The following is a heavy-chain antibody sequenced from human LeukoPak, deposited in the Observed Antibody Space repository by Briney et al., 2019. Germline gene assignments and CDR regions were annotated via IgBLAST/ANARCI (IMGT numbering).Heavy chain of an antibody. CDR1: GFTFSSYA. CDR3: ARDRIRSGKGNFDY. V-gene: IGHV3-30-3*01. J-gene: IGHJ4*02. CDR2: ISYDGSNK. D-gene: IGHD2/OR15-2a*01. Sequence: GRSLRLSCAASGFTFSSYAMHWVRQAPGKGLEWVAVISYDGSNKYYADSVKGRFTISRDNSKNTLYLQMNSLRAEDTAVYYCARDRIRSGKGNFDYWGQGTLVTVSS.